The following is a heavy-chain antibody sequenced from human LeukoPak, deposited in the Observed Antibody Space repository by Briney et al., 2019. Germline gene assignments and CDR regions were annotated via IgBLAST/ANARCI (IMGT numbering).Heavy chain of an antibody. CDR3: ARDSNYYGSGSFDY. V-gene: IGHV3-21*01. D-gene: IGHD3-10*01. CDR2: ISSRSSYI. CDR1: GFTSSSYI. J-gene: IGHJ4*02. Sequence: GGSLRLSCAASGFTSSSYIMNWVRQAPGKGLEWVSSISSRSSYIFYADSMKGRFTISRDNAKNSLYLQMNSLRAEDTAVYYCARDSNYYGSGSFDYWGQGTLVTVSS.